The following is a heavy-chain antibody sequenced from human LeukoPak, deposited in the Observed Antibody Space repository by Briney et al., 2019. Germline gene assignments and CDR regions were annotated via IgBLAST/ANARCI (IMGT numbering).Heavy chain of an antibody. CDR1: GFTFSSYG. CDR2: ISYDGSNK. Sequence: GGSLRLSCAASGFTFSSYGMHWVRQAPGKGLEWVAVISYDGSNKYYADSVKGRFTISRDNSKNTLYLQMNSLRAGDTAVYYCALTGGWEPGDYWGQGTLVTVSS. V-gene: IGHV3-30*03. CDR3: ALTGGWEPGDY. D-gene: IGHD1-26*01. J-gene: IGHJ4*02.